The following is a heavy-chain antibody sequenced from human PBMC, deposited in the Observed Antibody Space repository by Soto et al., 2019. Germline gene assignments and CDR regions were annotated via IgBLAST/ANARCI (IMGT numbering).Heavy chain of an antibody. V-gene: IGHV1-69*13. J-gene: IGHJ6*02. CDR3: ARDIQGKDIVVVPAALGGYYYYYGMDV. Sequence: ASVKVSCKASGGTFSSYAISWVRQAPGQGLEWMGGIIPIFGTANYAQKFQGRVTITADESTSTAYMELSSLRSEDTAVYYCARDIQGKDIVVVPAALGGYYYYYGMDVWGQGTTVTVSS. D-gene: IGHD2-2*01. CDR1: GGTFSSYA. CDR2: IIPIFGTA.